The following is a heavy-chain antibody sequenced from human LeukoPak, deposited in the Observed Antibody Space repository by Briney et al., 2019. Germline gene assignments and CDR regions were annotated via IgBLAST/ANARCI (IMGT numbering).Heavy chain of an antibody. V-gene: IGHV1-46*01. CDR3: ARDPASLYYDILTGYFDC. CDR2: INPSGGSA. D-gene: IGHD3-9*01. CDR1: GYTFTSYY. J-gene: IGHJ4*02. Sequence: ASVKVSCKASGYTFTSYYMHWVRQAPGQGLEWMGIINPSGGSASYAQKFQGRVTMTRDTSTSTVYMVLSSLRSEDTAVYYCARDPASLYYDILTGYFDCWGQGTLVTVSS.